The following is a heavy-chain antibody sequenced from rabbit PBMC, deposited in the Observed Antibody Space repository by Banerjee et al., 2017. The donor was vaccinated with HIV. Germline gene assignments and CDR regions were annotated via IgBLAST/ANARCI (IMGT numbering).Heavy chain of an antibody. V-gene: IGHV1S47*01. J-gene: IGHJ4*01. CDR1: GSDISSNA. CDR3: ARSVAYGYAGYGGYFNL. D-gene: IGHD6-1*01. CDR2: IYSSNGDK. Sequence: QEQLVESGGGLVQPEGSLTLTCKASGSDISSNAMCWVRQAPGKGLELIACIYSSNGDKWYASWVNGRFTISSHNAQNTLYLQLNSLTAADTATYFCARSVAYGYAGYGGYFNLWGQGTLVTVS.